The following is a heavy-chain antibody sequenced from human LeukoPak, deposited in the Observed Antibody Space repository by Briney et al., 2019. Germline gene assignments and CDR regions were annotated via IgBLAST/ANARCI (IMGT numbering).Heavy chain of an antibody. D-gene: IGHD3-10*01. CDR1: GYTFTSYD. CDR2: MNPNSGNT. J-gene: IGHJ4*02. Sequence: GASVKVSCKASGYTFTSYDINWVRQVTGQGLEWMGWMNPNSGNTGYAQKFQGRVTMTRNTSISTAYMELSSLRSEDTAVYYCARGEGVGYYGSGSHRYWGQGTLVTVSS. V-gene: IGHV1-8*01. CDR3: ARGEGVGYYGSGSHRY.